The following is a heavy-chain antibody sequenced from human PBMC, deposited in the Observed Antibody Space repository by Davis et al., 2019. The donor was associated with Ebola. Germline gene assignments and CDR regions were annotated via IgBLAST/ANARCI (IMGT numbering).Heavy chain of an antibody. CDR3: ARGERSYYYYGMDV. V-gene: IGHV3-11*04. J-gene: IGHJ6*02. CDR2: ISSSSSII. Sequence: GGSLRLSCAASGFTFSDYYMSWIRQAPGKGLEWVSYISSSSSIIYYADSVKGRFTISRDNAKNSLYLQVNSLRDEDTAVYYCARGERSYYYYGMDVWGQGTTVTVSS. D-gene: IGHD1-1*01. CDR1: GFTFSDYY.